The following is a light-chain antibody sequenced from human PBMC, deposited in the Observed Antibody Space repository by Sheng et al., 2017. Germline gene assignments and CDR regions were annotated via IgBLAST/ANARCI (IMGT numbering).Light chain of an antibody. CDR2: GAS. V-gene: IGKV3-15*01. CDR1: QSLSSN. Sequence: EIVMTQSPATLSVSPGARATLSCRASQSLSSNLAWYQQKPGQAPRLLIYGASTRATGVPARFSGSGSETEFTLTISSLQSEDFAVYYCQQYNYWPPLTFGGGTKVEI. J-gene: IGKJ4*01. CDR3: QQYNYWPPLT.